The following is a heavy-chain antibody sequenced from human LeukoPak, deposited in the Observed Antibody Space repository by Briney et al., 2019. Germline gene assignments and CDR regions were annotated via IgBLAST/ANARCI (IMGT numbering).Heavy chain of an antibody. D-gene: IGHD6-13*01. CDR2: IKQDGSEK. V-gene: IGHV3-7*03. CDR1: GFTFSSYW. J-gene: IGHJ4*02. Sequence: GGSLRLSCAASGFTFSSYWMSWVRQAPGKGLEWVANIKQDGSEKNYVDSVKGRFTASRDNAQNSLYLQMNSLRVEDTAVYYCARHPNSNWDYWGQGTLVTVSS. CDR3: ARHPNSNWDY.